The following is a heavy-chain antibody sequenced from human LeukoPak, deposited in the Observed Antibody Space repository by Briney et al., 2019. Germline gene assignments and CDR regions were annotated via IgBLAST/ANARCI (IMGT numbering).Heavy chain of an antibody. V-gene: IGHV1-18*01. CDR2: ISASNGNT. Sequence: ASVKVSCKASGYTFTNYGITWMRQTPGQGLEWMGWISASNGNTNYAQRFQGRITMTTDTSTSTVYMELRSLTSDDTAVCYCARNYYGSRSSDAFDVWGQGASVVVSS. CDR1: GYTFTNYG. CDR3: ARNYYGSRSSDAFDV. J-gene: IGHJ3*01. D-gene: IGHD3-10*01.